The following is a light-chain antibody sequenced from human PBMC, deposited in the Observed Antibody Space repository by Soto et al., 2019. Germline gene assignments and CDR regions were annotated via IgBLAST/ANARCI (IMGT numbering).Light chain of an antibody. CDR3: QQYNDSFPFT. J-gene: IGKJ2*01. CDR2: EAS. Sequence: DIQMTQSPSTLSASVGDRVTITCRASQSISSWLAWYQQKPGAAPKLLIYEASTLESGVPSRFSGSRSGTEFTLTVSSLQPDDFATYYCQQYNDSFPFTFGQWTKLEI. CDR1: QSISSW. V-gene: IGKV1-5*03.